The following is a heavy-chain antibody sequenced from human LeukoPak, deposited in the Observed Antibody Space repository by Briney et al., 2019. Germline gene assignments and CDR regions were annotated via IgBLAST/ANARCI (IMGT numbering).Heavy chain of an antibody. D-gene: IGHD2-2*01. Sequence: GGSLRLSCAASGFTFSNAWMSWVRQAPGKGLEWVGRIKSKTDGGTTDYAAPVKGRFTIPRDDSKNTLYLQMNSLKTEDTAVYYCTTDLVVPAATTLTDYWGQGTLVTVSS. J-gene: IGHJ4*02. CDR3: TTDLVVPAATTLTDY. CDR1: GFTFSNAW. V-gene: IGHV3-15*01. CDR2: IKSKTDGGTT.